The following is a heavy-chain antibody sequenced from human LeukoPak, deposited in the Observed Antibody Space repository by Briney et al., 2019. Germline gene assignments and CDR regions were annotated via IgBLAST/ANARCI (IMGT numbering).Heavy chain of an antibody. J-gene: IGHJ4*02. D-gene: IGHD6-19*01. CDR2: ISSSGSTI. Sequence: PGGSLRLSCAASGFTFSDYYMSWIRQAPGKGLEWVSYISSSGSTIYYADSVKGRFTISRDNAQNSLYLQMNSLRAEDTAVYYCARDLGSSGWYSNYFDYWGQGTLVTVSS. CDR3: ARDLGSSGWYSNYFDY. CDR1: GFTFSDYY. V-gene: IGHV3-11*04.